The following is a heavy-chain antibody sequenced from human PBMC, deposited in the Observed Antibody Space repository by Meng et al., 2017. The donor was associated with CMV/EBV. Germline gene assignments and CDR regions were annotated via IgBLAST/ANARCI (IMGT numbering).Heavy chain of an antibody. CDR1: GFTFSDYY. Sequence: GESLKISCAASGFTFSDYYMSWIRQAPGKGLEWVSYISSSGSTIYYADSVKGRFTISRDNAKNSLYLQMNSLRAEDTAVYYCARSQRDYFDYWGQGTLVTAPQ. CDR3: ARSQRDYFDY. J-gene: IGHJ4*02. CDR2: ISSSGSTI. V-gene: IGHV3-11*01.